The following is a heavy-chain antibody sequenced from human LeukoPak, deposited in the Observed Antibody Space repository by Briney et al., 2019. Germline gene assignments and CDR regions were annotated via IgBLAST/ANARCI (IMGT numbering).Heavy chain of an antibody. J-gene: IGHJ3*02. Sequence: ASVKLSCKASGYTFTDYYLHWVRQAPGQGLEWMGWLNPNSGGTNFAQNFQGRVTMTRDTSITTAYMELSTLRSDDTAVYYCARYCPTSCNAGDTFDIWGQGTVVTVSS. V-gene: IGHV1-2*02. D-gene: IGHD2/OR15-2a*01. CDR3: ARYCPTSCNAGDTFDI. CDR2: LNPNSGGT. CDR1: GYTFTDYY.